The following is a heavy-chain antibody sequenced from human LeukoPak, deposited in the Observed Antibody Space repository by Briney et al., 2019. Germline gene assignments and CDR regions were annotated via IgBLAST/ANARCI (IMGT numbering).Heavy chain of an antibody. D-gene: IGHD2-15*01. V-gene: IGHV4-34*01. CDR3: ARAEMRLQWKEIDQ. CDR1: GGSLRGYH. CDR2: VDESGNS. Sequence: SETLSLTCGVYGGSLRGYHWSWIRQSPGRGLEWIGEVDESGNSNYDPSLKRRVTISIDTYENQFSLEVTSVTAADTAIYYCARAEMRLQWKEIDQWGQGTLVTVSS. J-gene: IGHJ1*01.